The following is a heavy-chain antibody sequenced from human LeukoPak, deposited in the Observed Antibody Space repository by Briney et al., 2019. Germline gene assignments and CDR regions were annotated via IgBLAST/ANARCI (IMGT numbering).Heavy chain of an antibody. D-gene: IGHD2-15*01. CDR2: ISSSSSYI. V-gene: IGHV3-21*01. CDR1: GFTFSSYE. Sequence: GSLRLSCAASGFTFSSYEMNWVRQAPGKGLEWVSSISSSSSYIYYADSVKGRFTISRDNAKNSLYLQMDSLGAEDTAVYYCARESVVAATRQDIDYWGQGTLVSVSS. J-gene: IGHJ4*02. CDR3: ARESVVAATRQDIDY.